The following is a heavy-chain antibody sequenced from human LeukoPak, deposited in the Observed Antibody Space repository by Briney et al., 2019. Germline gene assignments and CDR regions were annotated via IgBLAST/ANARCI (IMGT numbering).Heavy chain of an antibody. Sequence: SVKVSCKASGGTFSSYAISWVRQAPGQGLEWMGGIIPIFGTANYAQKFQGRVTITTDESTSTAYMELSSLRSEDTAVYYCAGYKRSPTILLGWFDPWGQGTLVTVSS. CDR2: IIPIFGTA. CDR1: GGTFSSYA. D-gene: IGHD1-26*01. V-gene: IGHV1-69*05. CDR3: AGYKRSPTILLGWFDP. J-gene: IGHJ5*02.